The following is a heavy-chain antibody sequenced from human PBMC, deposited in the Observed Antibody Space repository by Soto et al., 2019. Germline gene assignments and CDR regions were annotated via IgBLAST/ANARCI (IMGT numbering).Heavy chain of an antibody. CDR1: GFTFSSYG. CDR2: IWYDGSNK. V-gene: IGHV3-33*01. CDR3: ASLYCSGGSCYNREGAVDY. Sequence: QVQLVESGGGVVQPGRSLRLSCAASGFTFSSYGMHWVRQAPGKGLEWVAVIWYDGSNKYYADSVKGRFTISRDNSKNTLYLQMNSLRAEDTAVYYCASLYCSGGSCYNREGAVDYWGQGTLVTVSS. D-gene: IGHD2-15*01. J-gene: IGHJ4*02.